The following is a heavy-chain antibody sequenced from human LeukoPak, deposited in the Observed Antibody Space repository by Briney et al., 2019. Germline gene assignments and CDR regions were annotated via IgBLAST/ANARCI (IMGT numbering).Heavy chain of an antibody. D-gene: IGHD5-18*01. J-gene: IGHJ6*03. Sequence: ASVKVSCKASGYTFTSYGISWVRQAPGQGLEWMGWISAYNGNTNYAQKLQGRVTMTTDTSTSTAYMELRSLRSDDTAVYYCARDTKDTAMVKYYYYYYMDVWGKGTTVTVSS. CDR1: GYTFTSYG. V-gene: IGHV1-18*01. CDR3: ARDTKDTAMVKYYYYYYMDV. CDR2: ISAYNGNT.